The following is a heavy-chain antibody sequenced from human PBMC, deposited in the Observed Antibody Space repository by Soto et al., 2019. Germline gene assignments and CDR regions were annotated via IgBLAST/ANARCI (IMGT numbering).Heavy chain of an antibody. V-gene: IGHV4-59*01. CDR1: GGSISRYY. CDR2: ISNSGST. CDR3: ARTVSDYFDY. Sequence: SETLSLTCTVSGGSISRYYWTWIRQPPGKGLEWIGYISNSGSTNSSPSLKSRVTISIDTSKNQFSLKLTSVTAADTAVYYCARTVSDYFDYWGQGALVTVSS. J-gene: IGHJ4*02. D-gene: IGHD4-4*01.